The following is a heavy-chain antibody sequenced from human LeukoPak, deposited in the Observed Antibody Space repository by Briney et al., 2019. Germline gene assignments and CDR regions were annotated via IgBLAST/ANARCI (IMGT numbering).Heavy chain of an antibody. V-gene: IGHV3-43*02. CDR2: ISGDGGST. D-gene: IGHD6-13*01. Sequence: GGSLRLSCAASGFTFADYVMHWVRQPPGKGLEWVSLISGDGGSTYYADSVKGRFTISRDNSKNSLYLQMNSLRTEDTALYYCAFSTSWYGLFDPWGQGTLVTVSS. CDR1: GFTFADYV. J-gene: IGHJ5*02. CDR3: AFSTSWYGLFDP.